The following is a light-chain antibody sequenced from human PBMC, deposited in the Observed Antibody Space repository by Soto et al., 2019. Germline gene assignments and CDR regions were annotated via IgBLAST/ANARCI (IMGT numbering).Light chain of an antibody. J-gene: IGKJ1*01. V-gene: IGKV3-20*01. CDR2: GAS. Sequence: EIVLTQSPGTLSLSPGARATLSCRASQSVRTYLAWYQQKPGQAPRLLIYGASTRATGIPDRFSGSGSGTDFTLSISRLEPEAFAVYYCQQYDRSSWTFGQGTRVEIK. CDR1: QSVRTY. CDR3: QQYDRSSWT.